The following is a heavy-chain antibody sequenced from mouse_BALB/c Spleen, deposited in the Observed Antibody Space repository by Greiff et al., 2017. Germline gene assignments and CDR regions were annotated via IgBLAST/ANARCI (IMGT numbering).Heavy chain of an antibody. CDR1: GYSFTGYY. CDR3: AVYGNYGAMDY. J-gene: IGHJ4*01. V-gene: IGHV1S34*01. D-gene: IGHD2-10*02. Sequence: LVKPGASVKISCTASGYSFTGYYMHWVKQSHGKSLEWIGYISCYNGATSYNQKFKGKATFTVDTSSSTAYMQFNSLTSEDSAVYYCAVYGNYGAMDYWGQGTSVTVSA. CDR2: ISCYNGAT.